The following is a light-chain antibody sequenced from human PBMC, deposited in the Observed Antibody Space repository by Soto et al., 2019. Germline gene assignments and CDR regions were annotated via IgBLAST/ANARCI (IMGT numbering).Light chain of an antibody. J-gene: IGKJ4*01. CDR3: QRYGSSPT. CDR2: GAS. V-gene: IGKV3-20*01. Sequence: EIVLTQSPGTLSLSPGERATLSCRASQSVSSSYLAWYQQKPGQAPRLLIYGASSRATGIPDRFSGSGSVTDFTLTISRLEPEDFAVYYCQRYGSSPTFGGGXXX. CDR1: QSVSSSY.